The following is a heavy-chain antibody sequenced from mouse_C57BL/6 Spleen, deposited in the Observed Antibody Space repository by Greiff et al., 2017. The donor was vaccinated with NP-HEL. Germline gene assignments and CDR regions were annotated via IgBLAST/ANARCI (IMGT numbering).Heavy chain of an antibody. CDR1: GYAFSSSW. D-gene: IGHD2-5*01. V-gene: IGHV1-82*01. CDR3: ARGNSNYPLAY. J-gene: IGHJ3*01. Sequence: QVQLQQSGPELVKPGASVKISCKASGYAFSSSWMNWVKQRPGKGLEWIGRIYPGDGDTNYNGKFKGKATLTADKSSSTAYMQLSSLPSEDSAVYFCARGNSNYPLAYWGQGTLVTVSA. CDR2: IYPGDGDT.